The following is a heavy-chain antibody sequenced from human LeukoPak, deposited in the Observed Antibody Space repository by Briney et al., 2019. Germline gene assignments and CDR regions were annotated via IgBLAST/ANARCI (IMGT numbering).Heavy chain of an antibody. CDR2: ISGSGGST. V-gene: IGHV3-23*01. D-gene: IGHD5-18*01. Sequence: PGGSLRLSCAASGFTFSSYAMSWVRQAPGKGLEWVSAISGSGGSTYYADSVKGRFTNSRDNSKNTLYLQMNSLRAEDTAVYYCAKLIQLWHSTFDYWGQGTLVTVSS. CDR3: AKLIQLWHSTFDY. CDR1: GFTFSSYA. J-gene: IGHJ4*02.